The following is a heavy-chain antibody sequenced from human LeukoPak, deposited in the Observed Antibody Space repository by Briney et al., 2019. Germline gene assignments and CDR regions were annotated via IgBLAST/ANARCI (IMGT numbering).Heavy chain of an antibody. D-gene: IGHD1-26*01. CDR2: IYTSGST. CDR1: GGSISSYY. J-gene: IGHJ5*02. V-gene: IGHV4-4*07. CDR3: ARYRGSRVGDTGWFDP. Sequence: MSSETLSLTCTVAGGSISSYYWSWIRQPAGKGLEWIGRIYTSGSTNYNPSLKSRVTMSVDTSKNQFSLKLSSVTAADTAVYYCARYRGSRVGDTGWFDPWGQGTLVTVSS.